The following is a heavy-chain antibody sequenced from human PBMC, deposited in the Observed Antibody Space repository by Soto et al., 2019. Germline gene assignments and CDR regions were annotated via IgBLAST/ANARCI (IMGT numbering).Heavy chain of an antibody. D-gene: IGHD3-3*01. CDR3: ARGYDFWSGYYDYYYYYGMDV. CDR2: IYYSGST. V-gene: IGHV4-30-4*01. J-gene: IGHJ6*02. Sequence: PSETLSLTCTVSGGSISSGDYYWSWIRQPPGKGLEWIGYIYYSGSTYYNPSLKSQVTISVDTSKNQFSLKLSSVTAADTAVYYCARGYDFWSGYYDYYYYYGMDVWGQGTTVTVSS. CDR1: GGSISSGDYY.